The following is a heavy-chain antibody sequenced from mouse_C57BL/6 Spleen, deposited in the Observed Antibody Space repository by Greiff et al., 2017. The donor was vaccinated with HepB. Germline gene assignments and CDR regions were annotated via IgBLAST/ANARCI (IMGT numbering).Heavy chain of an antibody. Sequence: VQLQQSGPELVKPGASVKISCKASGYTFTDYYINWVKQRPGQGLEWIGCIYPGSGNTKYNEKFKGKATLTVDTSSSTAYMQLSSLTSEDSAVYFCAREDGLYYAMDYWGQGTSVTVSS. J-gene: IGHJ4*01. CDR2: IYPGSGNT. D-gene: IGHD2-3*01. CDR3: AREDGLYYAMDY. V-gene: IGHV1-84*01. CDR1: GYTFTDYY.